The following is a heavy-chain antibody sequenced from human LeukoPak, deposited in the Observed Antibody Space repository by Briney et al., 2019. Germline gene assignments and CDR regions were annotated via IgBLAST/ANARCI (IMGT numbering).Heavy chain of an antibody. D-gene: IGHD3-3*01. CDR2: INPNSGGT. CDR3: ARGSRPGVVNHDAFDI. Sequence: ASLKVSCKVSGYTFTRYYIHWVRRAPGQGREWMGWINPNSGGTNYAPKFQGRVTMTRDTSIRPAYMDLSSLRSDDTAVYYCARGSRPGVVNHDAFDIWGQGTMVTVSS. J-gene: IGHJ3*02. V-gene: IGHV1-2*02. CDR1: GYTFTRYY.